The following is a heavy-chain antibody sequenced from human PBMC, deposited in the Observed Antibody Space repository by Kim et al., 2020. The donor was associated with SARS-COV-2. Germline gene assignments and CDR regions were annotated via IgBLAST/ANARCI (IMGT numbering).Heavy chain of an antibody. CDR1: GFTFSDYY. Sequence: GGSLRLSCAASGFTFSDYYMSWIRQAPGKGLEWVSYISSSSSYTNYADSVKGRFTISRDNAENSLYLQMNSLRAEDTAVYYCARERLIAAAWNGMDVWGQGTTVTVSS. D-gene: IGHD6-13*01. CDR2: ISSSSSYT. V-gene: IGHV3-11*06. J-gene: IGHJ6*02. CDR3: ARERLIAAAWNGMDV.